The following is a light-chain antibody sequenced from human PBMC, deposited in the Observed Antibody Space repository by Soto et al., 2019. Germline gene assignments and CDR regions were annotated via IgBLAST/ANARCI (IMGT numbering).Light chain of an antibody. CDR1: SSDVGGYNY. V-gene: IGLV2-14*03. CDR3: SSYSTNDTLVV. CDR2: DVT. Sequence: QSVLTQPASVSRSPGQSITISCTGSSSDVGGYNYVSWYQQYPGKAPKLIIYDVTNRPSGISDRFSGSRSGNTASLTISGLQAEDEADYFCSSYSTNDTLVVFGGGTKLTVL. J-gene: IGLJ2*01.